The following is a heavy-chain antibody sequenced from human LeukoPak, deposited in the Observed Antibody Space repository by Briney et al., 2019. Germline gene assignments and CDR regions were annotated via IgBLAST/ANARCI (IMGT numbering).Heavy chain of an antibody. CDR1: GGTFSSYA. J-gene: IGHJ6*02. Sequence: GASVKVSCTASGGTFSSYAISWVRQAPGQGLEWMGGIIPIFGTANYAQKFQGRVTITADESTSTAYMEPSSLRSEDTAVYYCARGPSGEYYYYGMDVWGQGTTVTVSS. V-gene: IGHV1-69*13. CDR2: IIPIFGTA. CDR3: ARGPSGEYYYYGMDV. D-gene: IGHD2-21*01.